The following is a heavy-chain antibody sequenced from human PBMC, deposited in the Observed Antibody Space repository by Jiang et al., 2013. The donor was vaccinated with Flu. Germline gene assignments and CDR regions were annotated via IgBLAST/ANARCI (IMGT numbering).Heavy chain of an antibody. CDR2: IGTTSSTI. CDR1: GFTFSSYS. V-gene: IGHV3-48*02. CDR3: ARLGPVGNFDY. Sequence: VQLVESGGGLVEPGGSLRLSCAASGFTFSSYSMSWVRQPPGKGLEWVSYIGTTSSTIFYADSVKGRFIISRDNVKNSLHLQMNSLRDEDTAVYYCARLGPVGNFDYWGQGILVTVS. J-gene: IGHJ4*02. D-gene: IGHD1-26*01.